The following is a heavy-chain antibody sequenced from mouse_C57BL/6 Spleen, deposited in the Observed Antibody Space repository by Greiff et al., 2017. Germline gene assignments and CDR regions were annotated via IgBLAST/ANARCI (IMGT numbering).Heavy chain of an antibody. V-gene: IGHV1-18*01. CDR2: INPNNGGT. CDR3: ARKNPYYSNYEGAMDY. J-gene: IGHJ4*01. Sequence: VQLQQSGPELVKPGASVKIPCKASGYTFTDYNMDWVKQSHGKSLEWIGDINPNNGGTIYNQKFKGKATLTVDKSSSTAYMELRSLTSEDTAVYYCARKNPYYSNYEGAMDYWGQGTSVTVSS. CDR1: GYTFTDYN. D-gene: IGHD2-5*01.